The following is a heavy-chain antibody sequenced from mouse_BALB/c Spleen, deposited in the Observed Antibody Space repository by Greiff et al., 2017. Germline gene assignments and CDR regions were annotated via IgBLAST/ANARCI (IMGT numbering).Heavy chain of an antibody. D-gene: IGHD2-10*02. CDR2: ISSGGGST. CDR1: GLAFSSSE. CDR3: AKYGNYVAMDY. V-gene: IGHV5-12-1*01. J-gene: IGHJ4*01. Sequence: EVKLMESGGGLVKPGGSLKLSCAASGLAFSSSEMSWVRQTPERRLGWVAYISSGGGSTYYPDTVKGRFTISRDNAKNTLYLQMSSLKSEDTAMYYCAKYGNYVAMDYWGQGTSVTVSS.